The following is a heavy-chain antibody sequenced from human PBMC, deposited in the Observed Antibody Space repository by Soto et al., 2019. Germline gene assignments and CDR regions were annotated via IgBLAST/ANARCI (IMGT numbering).Heavy chain of an antibody. CDR3: AKTTAVPNTLRSRNFFDY. V-gene: IGHV4-61*01. Sequence: DTLSHTCSVSGGSVNNKTYYWSWIRQPPGKSLEWIGYVYYSGTTNYNPSLKSRVTISVDLSKNQFSLRLSSVTTADTALYYCAKTTAVPNTLRSRNFFDYLGQGTLVT. J-gene: IGHJ4*02. CDR1: GGSVNNKTYY. CDR2: VYYSGTT. D-gene: IGHD4-17*01.